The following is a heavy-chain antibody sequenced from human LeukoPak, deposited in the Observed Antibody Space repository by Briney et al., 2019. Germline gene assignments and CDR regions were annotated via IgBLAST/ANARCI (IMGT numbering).Heavy chain of an antibody. CDR1: GFTFSSYS. CDR3: ARDHLWGHAFDI. V-gene: IGHV3-21*01. Sequence: GGSLRLSCAASGFTFSSYSMNWVRQAPGKGLEWVSSISSSSYIYYADSVKGRFTISRDNAKNSLYLQMNSLRAEGTAVYYCARDHLWGHAFDIWGQGTMVTVSS. D-gene: IGHD3-3*02. J-gene: IGHJ3*02. CDR2: ISSSSYI.